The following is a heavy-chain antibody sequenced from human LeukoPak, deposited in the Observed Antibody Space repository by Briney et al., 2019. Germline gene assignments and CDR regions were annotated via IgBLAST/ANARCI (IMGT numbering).Heavy chain of an antibody. CDR3: ARVARGSWFDP. D-gene: IGHD3-16*01. CDR2: INAGNGNT. Sequence: AASVKVSCKASGYTFTSYGISWVRQAPGQRLEWMGWINAGNGNTKYSQKFQGRVTITRDTSASTAYMELSSLRSEDTAVYYCARVARGSWFDPWGQGTLVTVSS. V-gene: IGHV1-3*01. CDR1: GYTFTSYG. J-gene: IGHJ5*02.